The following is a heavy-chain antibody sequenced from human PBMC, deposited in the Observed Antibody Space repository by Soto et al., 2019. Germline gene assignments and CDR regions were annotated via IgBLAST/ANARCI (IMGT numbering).Heavy chain of an antibody. CDR2: IYPSDSDT. D-gene: IGHD3-3*01. J-gene: IGHJ4*02. CDR1: GYNFAGYW. V-gene: IGHV5-51*01. Sequence: PGESLKISCKGSGYNFAGYWIAWVRQMPGKGLELKGIIYPSDSDTRYRPSFQGQVTISADKSISSAYLQWSSLRASDTAMYYCARGGVSTRTFDYGGQGNPVTVSS. CDR3: ARGGVSTRTFDY.